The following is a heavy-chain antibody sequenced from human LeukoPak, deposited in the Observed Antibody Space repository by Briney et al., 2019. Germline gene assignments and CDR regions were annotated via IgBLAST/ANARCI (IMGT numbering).Heavy chain of an antibody. CDR3: ARITPGNDFWSGYYPYYYYGMDV. D-gene: IGHD3-3*01. CDR2: IWYDGSNK. V-gene: IGHV3-33*01. J-gene: IGHJ6*02. CDR1: GFTFSSYG. Sequence: GGSLRLSCAASGFTFSSYGMHRVRQAPGKGLEWVAVIWYDGSNKYYADSVKGRFTISRDNSKNTLYLQMNSLRAEDTAVYYCARITPGNDFWSGYYPYYYYGMDVWGQGTTVTVSS.